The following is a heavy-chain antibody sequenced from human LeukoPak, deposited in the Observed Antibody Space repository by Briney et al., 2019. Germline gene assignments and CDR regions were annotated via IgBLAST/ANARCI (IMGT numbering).Heavy chain of an antibody. CDR1: GYSFPTYW. J-gene: IGHJ4*02. Sequence: GESLKISCKGSGYSFPTYWIAWVRQMPGKGLEWMGIIYPDESNIRYSPSFQGQVTISADKSISTAYLQWSSRKASDTAMYYCARPPSRGYSSSFEYWGQGTLVTVSS. V-gene: IGHV5-51*01. CDR2: IYPDESNI. D-gene: IGHD2-2*03. CDR3: ARPPSRGYSSSFEY.